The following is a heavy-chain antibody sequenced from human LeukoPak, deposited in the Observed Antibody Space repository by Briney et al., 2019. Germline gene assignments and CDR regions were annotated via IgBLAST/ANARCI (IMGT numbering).Heavy chain of an antibody. CDR2: IFYSGTT. CDR1: GDSISSSSYY. Sequence: PSETLSLTCTVSGDSISSSSYYWGWIRQPPGKGLEWIGSIFYSGTTYYNPSLRSRVTISVDTSKNQFSLKLSSVTAADTAVYYCARGIAVGFDYWGQGTLVTVSS. J-gene: IGHJ4*02. V-gene: IGHV4-39*07. D-gene: IGHD6-19*01. CDR3: ARGIAVGFDY.